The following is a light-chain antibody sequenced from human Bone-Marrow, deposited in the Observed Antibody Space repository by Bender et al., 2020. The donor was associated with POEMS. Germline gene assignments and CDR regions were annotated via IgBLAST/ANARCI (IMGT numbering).Light chain of an antibody. CDR1: GSNIGGYP. Sequence: QSVLTQPPSVSGTPGQRVTISCSGSGSNIGGYPVNWYQQLPGTAPRLLIYTNNERPSGVSNRFSGSKSGNTASLTISGLQAEDEDDYYCSSYSSSTVVVGGGTKLTVL. V-gene: IGLV1-44*01. CDR3: SSYSSSTVV. J-gene: IGLJ2*01. CDR2: TNN.